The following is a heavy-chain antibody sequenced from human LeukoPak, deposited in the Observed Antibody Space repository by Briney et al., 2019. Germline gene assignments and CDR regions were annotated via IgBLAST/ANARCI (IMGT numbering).Heavy chain of an antibody. D-gene: IGHD3-10*01. Sequence: GGSLRLSCEASGFTFSSYAMHWVRQAPGKGLEWVAVISYDGSNKYYADSVKGRFTISRDNSKNTLYLQMNSLRAEDTAVYYCARDLRVSYFEYWGQGTLVTVSS. CDR1: GFTFSSYA. J-gene: IGHJ4*02. V-gene: IGHV3-30-3*01. CDR3: ARDLRVSYFEY. CDR2: ISYDGSNK.